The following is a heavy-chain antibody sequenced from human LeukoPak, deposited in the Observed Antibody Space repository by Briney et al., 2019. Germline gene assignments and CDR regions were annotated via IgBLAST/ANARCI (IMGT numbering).Heavy chain of an antibody. V-gene: IGHV3-23*01. CDR2: LSGSGGGT. Sequence: GGSLRLSCAVSGITLSNYGMSWVRQAPGKGLEWVAGLSGSGGGTDYADSVQGRFTISRDNPKNTLYLQMNSLRAEDTAVYFCAKRGVVIRVFLVGFHKEAYYFDSWGQGALVTVSS. CDR3: AKRGVVIRVFLVGFHKEAYYFDS. D-gene: IGHD3-10*01. CDR1: GITLSNYG. J-gene: IGHJ4*02.